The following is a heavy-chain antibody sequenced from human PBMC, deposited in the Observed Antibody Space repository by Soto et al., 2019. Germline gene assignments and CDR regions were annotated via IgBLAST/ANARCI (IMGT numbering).Heavy chain of an antibody. CDR1: GYTFNTFG. CDR2: ISTYNGHT. V-gene: IGHV1-18*01. CDR3: ERGSIVPVPNWFDP. Sequence: ASVKVSCKASGYTFNTFGISWVRQAPGQGLEWMGWISTYNGHTKYAQKFEGRATMTTDTSTSTAYMELRSLRSDDTVVYYCERGSIVPVPNWFDPWGQGTLVTVSS. J-gene: IGHJ5*02. D-gene: IGHD2-15*01.